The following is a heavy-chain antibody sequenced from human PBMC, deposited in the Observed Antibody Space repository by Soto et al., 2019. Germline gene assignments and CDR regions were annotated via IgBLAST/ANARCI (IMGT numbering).Heavy chain of an antibody. CDR3: AKDGGYSNSSRGMDV. CDR1: GFTFRNYD. Sequence: LRLSCAASGFTFRNYDIHWVRQAPGKGLEWVAIISYDGTNKYYADSVKGRFTISRDNSKNTVYLQMNSLRAEDTAVYYCAKDGGYSNSSRGMDVWGQGTTVTVS. V-gene: IGHV3-30*18. J-gene: IGHJ6*02. CDR2: ISYDGTNK. D-gene: IGHD6-6*01.